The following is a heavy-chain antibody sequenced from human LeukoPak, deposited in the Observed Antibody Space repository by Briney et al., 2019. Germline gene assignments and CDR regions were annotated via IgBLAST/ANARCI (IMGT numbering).Heavy chain of an antibody. J-gene: IGHJ3*02. CDR3: ARDWGRATYCSSSNCPDAFDI. CDR1: GFTFSSYA. CDR2: ISSTSTYI. D-gene: IGHD2-2*01. Sequence: GGSLRLSCAASGFTFSSYAMSWVRQAPGKGLEWVSSISSTSTYIYYADSVKGRFTISRDNAKNSLYLQMSSLRAEDTAVYYCARDWGRATYCSSSNCPDAFDIWGQGTMVTVSS. V-gene: IGHV3-21*01.